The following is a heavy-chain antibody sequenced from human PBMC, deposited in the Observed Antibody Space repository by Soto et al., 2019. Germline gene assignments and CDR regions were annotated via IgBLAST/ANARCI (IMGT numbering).Heavy chain of an antibody. CDR3: ARVGSASLMVVVIADH. Sequence: GGSVRLSCTASGFTFGDYSMSWFRQAPGKGLEWVGFIRSKGYGWTTQYAASVKGRFTISRDDSESIAYLQMDSLKTEDTALYYCARVGSASLMVVVIADHWGQGTQVTVSS. CDR2: IRSKGYGWTT. V-gene: IGHV3-49*03. CDR1: GFTFGDYS. D-gene: IGHD3-22*01. J-gene: IGHJ4*02.